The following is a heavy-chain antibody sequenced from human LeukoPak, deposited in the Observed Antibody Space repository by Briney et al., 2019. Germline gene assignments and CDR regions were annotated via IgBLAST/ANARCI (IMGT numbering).Heavy chain of an antibody. D-gene: IGHD3-10*01. Sequence: GGSLRLSCAASGFTFSTYWMSWVRQAPGKGLEWVAVIKQDGTEKYYVDSVKGRFTISRDNAKNSLYLQMNSLTAEDTAVYYCARGASMVRGVRDFDYWGQGTLVTVSS. V-gene: IGHV3-7*03. CDR1: GFTFSTYW. CDR2: IKQDGTEK. J-gene: IGHJ4*02. CDR3: ARGASMVRGVRDFDY.